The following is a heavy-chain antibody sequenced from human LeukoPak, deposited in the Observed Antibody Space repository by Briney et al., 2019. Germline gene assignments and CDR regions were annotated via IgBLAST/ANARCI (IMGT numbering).Heavy chain of an antibody. J-gene: IGHJ5*02. CDR1: GFSLSTSGVG. V-gene: IGHV2-5*01. Sequence: SGPTLVNPTQTLTLTCTFSGFSLSTSGVGVGWIRQPPGKALEWLALIYWNDDKRYSPSLKSRLTITKDTSKNQVVLTMTNMDPVDTATYYCAHGLTYYDILTGYPPLNWFDPWGQGTLVTVSS. CDR3: AHGLTYYDILTGYPPLNWFDP. D-gene: IGHD3-9*01. CDR2: IYWNDDK.